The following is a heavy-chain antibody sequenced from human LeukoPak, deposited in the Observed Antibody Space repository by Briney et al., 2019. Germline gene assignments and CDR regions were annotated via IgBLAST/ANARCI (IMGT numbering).Heavy chain of an antibody. J-gene: IGHJ4*02. V-gene: IGHV4-34*01. Sequence: ASETLSLTCAVYGGSFSGYYWSWIRQPPGKGLEWIGEINHSGSTNYNPSLKSRVTISVDTSKNQFSLKLSSVTAADTAVYYCTRGETTVVTPCYFDHWGQGTLVTVSS. CDR3: TRGETTVVTPCYFDH. CDR2: INHSGST. CDR1: GGSFSGYY. D-gene: IGHD4-23*01.